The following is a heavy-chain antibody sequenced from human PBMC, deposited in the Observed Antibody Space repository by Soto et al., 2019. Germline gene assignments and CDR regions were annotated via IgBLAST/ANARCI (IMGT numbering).Heavy chain of an antibody. CDR3: ARGMMDRGTYCGPTSCPYYFDS. V-gene: IGHV3-7*02. D-gene: IGHD2-2*01. CDR1: GFTFNTYW. CDR2: IEPQGMEK. J-gene: IGHJ4*02. Sequence: GGSLRLSCAASGFTFNTYWMTWVRKAPGKGLEWVASIEPQGMEKHYVDSVKGRYTISRDDAKNSLFLQLDSLRVEDTAVYFCARGMMDRGTYCGPTSCPYYFDSWGQGALVTVSS.